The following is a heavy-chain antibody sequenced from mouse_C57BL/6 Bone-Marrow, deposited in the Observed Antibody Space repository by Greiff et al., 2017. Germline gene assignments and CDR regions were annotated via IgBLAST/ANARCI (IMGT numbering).Heavy chain of an antibody. CDR3: ARRGYGSDGYFDV. D-gene: IGHD1-1*01. Sequence: EVKLMESGGDLVKPGGSLKLSCAASGFTFSSYGMSWVRQTPDKRLDWVATISSGGSYTYYPDSVKGRFTISRDNAKNTLYLQMSSLKSEDTAMYYCARRGYGSDGYFDVWGTGTTVTVSS. CDR2: ISSGGSYT. V-gene: IGHV5-6*02. J-gene: IGHJ1*03. CDR1: GFTFSSYG.